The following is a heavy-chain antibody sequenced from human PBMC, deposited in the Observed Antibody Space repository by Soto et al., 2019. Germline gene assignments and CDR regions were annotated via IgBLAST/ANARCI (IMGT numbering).Heavy chain of an antibody. J-gene: IGHJ4*02. CDR3: ARGPADYVWRSYRYGFDY. CDR1: GGSISRYY. Sequence: PSETLSLTCTVSGGSISRYYWSWIRQPPGKGLEWIGYIYYSGSTNYNPSLKSRVTISVDTSKNQFSLKLNSVTAADTAVYYCARGPADYVWRSYRYGFDYWGQGTLVTVS. V-gene: IGHV4-59*01. D-gene: IGHD3-16*02. CDR2: IYYSGST.